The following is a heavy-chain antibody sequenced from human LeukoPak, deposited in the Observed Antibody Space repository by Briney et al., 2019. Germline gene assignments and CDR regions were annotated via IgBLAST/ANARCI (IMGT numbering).Heavy chain of an antibody. V-gene: IGHV4-59*01. Sequence: SETLSLTCTVSGGSISSYYWSWIRQPPGKGLDWIGYIYYSGSTNYNPSLKSRVTISVDTSKNQFSLKLSSVTAADTAVYYCARDRGYYDSSGYLAYWGQGTLVTVSS. J-gene: IGHJ4*02. D-gene: IGHD3-22*01. CDR2: IYYSGST. CDR3: ARDRGYYDSSGYLAY. CDR1: GGSISSYY.